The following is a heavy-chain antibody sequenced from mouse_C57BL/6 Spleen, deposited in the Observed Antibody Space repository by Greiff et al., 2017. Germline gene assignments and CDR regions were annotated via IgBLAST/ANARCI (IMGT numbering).Heavy chain of an antibody. CDR1: GYTFTTYP. CDR2: FHPYNDDT. J-gene: IGHJ4*01. Sequence: QVQLKQSGAELVKPGASVKMSCKASGYTFTTYPIEWMKQNHGKSLEWIGNFHPYNDDTKYNEKFKVKATLTVEKSSSTVYLELSRLTSDDSAVYYCARRDYYGSSPYAMDYWGQGTSVTVSS. V-gene: IGHV1-47*01. D-gene: IGHD1-1*01. CDR3: ARRDYYGSSPYAMDY.